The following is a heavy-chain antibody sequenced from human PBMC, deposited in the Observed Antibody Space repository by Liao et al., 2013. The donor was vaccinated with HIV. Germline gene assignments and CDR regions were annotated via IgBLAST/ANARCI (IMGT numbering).Heavy chain of an antibody. CDR1: GGTFRDYY. CDR2: INHSGST. D-gene: IGHD3-22*01. V-gene: IGHV4-34*01. CDR3: ARALYDSSGYYSDAFDI. J-gene: IGHJ3*02. Sequence: QVQLPQWGAGLLKPSETLSRTCAVYGGTFRDYYWAWIRQSPGKGLEWIGEINHSGSTNYNPSLKSRATISVDTSKNQFSLKLTSVTAADTAVYYCARALYDSSGYYSDAFDIWGQGTMVTVSS.